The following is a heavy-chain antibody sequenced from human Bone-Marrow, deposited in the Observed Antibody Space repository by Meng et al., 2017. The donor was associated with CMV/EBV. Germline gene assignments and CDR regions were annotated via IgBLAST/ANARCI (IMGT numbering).Heavy chain of an antibody. D-gene: IGHD1-14*01. J-gene: IGHJ4*02. CDR2: ISGSGGSR. CDR3: ARSKVTTTRAPFDY. Sequence: AMSWVRQAPGKGLEWVSGISGSGGSRYCADSVKGRFAISSDNSKNTLYLQMNSLRAEDTAVYYCARSKVTTTRAPFDYWGQGTLVTVSS. V-gene: IGHV3-23*01. CDR1: A.